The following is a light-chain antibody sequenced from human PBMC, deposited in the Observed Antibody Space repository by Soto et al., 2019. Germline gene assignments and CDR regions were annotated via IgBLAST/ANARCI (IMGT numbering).Light chain of an antibody. CDR2: FAS. J-gene: IGKJ2*01. Sequence: DIQMTQSPSSLSASVGDRVTLTCRASQSISSYLNWYQLKPGRPPKLLIYFASSLQAGVPSRFSGAVSETDFTLTITDLQPEDFTSYFCLQTDSVPYSVGQGT. CDR1: QSISSY. CDR3: LQTDSVPYS. V-gene: IGKV1-39*01.